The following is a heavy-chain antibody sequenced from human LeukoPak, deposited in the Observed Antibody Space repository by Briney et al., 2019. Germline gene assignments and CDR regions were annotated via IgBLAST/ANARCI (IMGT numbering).Heavy chain of an antibody. V-gene: IGHV3-20*04. CDR3: ARDGGDCSGDSCYVDY. CDR2: IKWNGGST. D-gene: IGHD2-15*01. Sequence: GGSLRLSCAASGFTFDDYGMSWVRHAPGKGLEWVSSIKWNGGSTGYADSVKGRFTISRDNAKNSLHLQMNSLRAEDTALYYCARDGGDCSGDSCYVDYWGQGTLVTVSS. CDR1: GFTFDDYG. J-gene: IGHJ4*02.